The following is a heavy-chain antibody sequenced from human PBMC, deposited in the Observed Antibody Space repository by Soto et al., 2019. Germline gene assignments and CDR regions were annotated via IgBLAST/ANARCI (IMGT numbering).Heavy chain of an antibody. CDR2: IIPILGIA. CDR1: GGTFSSYT. V-gene: IGHV1-69*02. J-gene: IGHJ4*02. Sequence: QVQLVQSGAEVKKPGSSVKVSCKASGGTFSSYTISWVRQAPGQGLEWMGRIIPILGIANYAQKFQGRVTITADKATITAYMELSSLRSEDTAVYYCARLYGSGSYESDYWGQGTLVTVSS. CDR3: ARLYGSGSYESDY. D-gene: IGHD3-10*01.